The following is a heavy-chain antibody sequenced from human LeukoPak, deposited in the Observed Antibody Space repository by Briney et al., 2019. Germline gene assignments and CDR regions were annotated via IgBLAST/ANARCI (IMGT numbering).Heavy chain of an antibody. D-gene: IGHD6-13*01. V-gene: IGHV4-34*01. CDR1: GGSFSGYY. CDR2: INHSGST. J-gene: IGHJ5*02. CDR3: ARGFYSSSEWLRLRNWFDP. Sequence: PSETLSLTCAVYGGSFSGYYWSWIRQPPGKGLEWIGEINHSGSTNYNPSLKSRVTISVDTSKNQFSLKLSSVTAADTAVYYCARGFYSSSEWLRLRNWFDPWGQGTLVTVSS.